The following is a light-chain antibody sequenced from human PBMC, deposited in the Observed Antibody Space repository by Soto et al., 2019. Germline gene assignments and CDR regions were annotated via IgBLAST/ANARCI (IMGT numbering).Light chain of an antibody. Sequence: SALTQPASVSGSPGQSIAISCTGSSSDIGIYKYVSWYQQHPGKVPKLIIYEVTKRPSGVSNRFSGSKSGNTASLTISGLQAEDEADYYCSSYTTSSTRVFGPGTKLTVL. J-gene: IGLJ1*01. CDR1: SSDIGIYKY. V-gene: IGLV2-14*01. CDR2: EVT. CDR3: SSYTTSSTRV.